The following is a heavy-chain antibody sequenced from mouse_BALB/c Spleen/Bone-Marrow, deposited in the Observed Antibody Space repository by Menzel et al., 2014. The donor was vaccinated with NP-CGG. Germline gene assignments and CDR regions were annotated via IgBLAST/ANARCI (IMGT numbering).Heavy chain of an antibody. CDR2: INPDSSTI. D-gene: IGHD2-3*01. V-gene: IGHV4-1*02. J-gene: IGHJ3*01. CDR3: GGLGYYGGFAY. Sequence: EVKLVESGGGLVQPGGSLKLSCAASGFDFSGFWMGWVRQAPGKGLEWIGEINPDSSTINYTPSLKDRFIISRDNAKKSLYLQMSKVRAEATALYCCGGLGYYGGFAYWGQGTLVTVSA. CDR1: GFDFSGFW.